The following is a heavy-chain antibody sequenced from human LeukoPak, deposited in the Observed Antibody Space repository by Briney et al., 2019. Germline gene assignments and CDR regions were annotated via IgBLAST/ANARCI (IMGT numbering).Heavy chain of an antibody. D-gene: IGHD4-23*01. Sequence: PSETLSLTCTVSCASIISYYWSWMRHPPGKGLEGIGYIYYNGNTIYSDSLRSRVNISADTYKNQFSLKVTSVTAADTARYFCASLQAHGGNYIDHWGQGILVTVSS. V-gene: IGHV4-59*08. CDR3: ASLQAHGGNYIDH. CDR1: CASIISYY. CDR2: IYYNGNT. J-gene: IGHJ4*02.